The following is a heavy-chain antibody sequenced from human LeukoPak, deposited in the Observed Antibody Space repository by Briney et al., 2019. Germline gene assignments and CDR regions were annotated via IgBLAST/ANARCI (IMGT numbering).Heavy chain of an antibody. Sequence: SVKVSCKASGGTFSSYAISWVRQAPGQGLEWMGGIIPIFGTANYAQKFQGRVTITADESTSTAYMELSSLKASDTAMYYCARHPAPYCSGGSCYNWFDPWGQGTLVTVSS. CDR2: IIPIFGTA. J-gene: IGHJ5*02. CDR3: ARHPAPYCSGGSCYNWFDP. CDR1: GGTFSSYA. D-gene: IGHD2-15*01. V-gene: IGHV1-69*01.